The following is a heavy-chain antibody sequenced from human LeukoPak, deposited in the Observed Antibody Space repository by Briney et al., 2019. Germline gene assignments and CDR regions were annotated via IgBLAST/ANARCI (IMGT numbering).Heavy chain of an antibody. D-gene: IGHD6-13*01. V-gene: IGHV4-59*01. CDR3: AREGVARHFDL. J-gene: IGHJ2*01. Sequence: SETLSLTCTVSGGSISSYYWSWIRQPPGKGLEWIGYIYYSGSTNYNPSLKSRVTISVDTSKNQSSLKLSSVTAADTAVYYCAREGVARHFDLWGRGTLVTVSS. CDR1: GGSISSYY. CDR2: IYYSGST.